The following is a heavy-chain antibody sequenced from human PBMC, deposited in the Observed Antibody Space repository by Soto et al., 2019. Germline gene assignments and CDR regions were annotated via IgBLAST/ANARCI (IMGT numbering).Heavy chain of an antibody. V-gene: IGHV1-3*01. D-gene: IGHD2-15*01. CDR3: ASSYCSGGSCYFSYYYYGMDV. J-gene: IGHJ6*02. CDR1: GYTFTSYA. CDR2: INAGNGNT. Sequence: ASVKVSCKASGYTFTSYAMHWVRQAPGQRLEWMGWINAGNGNTKYSQKFQGRVTITRDTSASTAYMELSSLRSEDTAVYYCASSYCSGGSCYFSYYYYGMDVWGQGTTVTVSS.